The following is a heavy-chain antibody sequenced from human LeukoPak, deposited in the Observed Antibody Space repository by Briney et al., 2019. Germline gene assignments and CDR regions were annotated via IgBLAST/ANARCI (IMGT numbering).Heavy chain of an antibody. D-gene: IGHD3-9*01. V-gene: IGHV1-69*06. CDR3: ARSYDILTGDAFDI. CDR2: IIPIFGTA. CDR1: GGTFSSYA. J-gene: IGHJ3*02. Sequence: SVKVSCKASGGTFSSYAISWVRQAPGQGLEWMGGIIPIFGTANYAQNFQGRVTITADNSTSTAYIELNSLRSEDTAVYYCARSYDILTGDAFDIWGQGTMVTVSS.